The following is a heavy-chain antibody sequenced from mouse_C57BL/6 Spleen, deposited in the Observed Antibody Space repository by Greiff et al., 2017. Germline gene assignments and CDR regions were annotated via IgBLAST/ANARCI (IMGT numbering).Heavy chain of an antibody. CDR2: IYPGSGST. V-gene: IGHV1-55*01. D-gene: IGHD2-1*01. CDR1: GYTFTSYW. J-gene: IGHJ1*03. Sequence: VQLQQPGAELVKPGASVKMSCKASGYTFTSYWITWVKQRPGQGLEWIGDIYPGSGSTNYNEKFKSKATLTVDTSSSTAYMQLSSLTSEDAAVYYCARPRYYGNYGYFGGWGTGATVTVSS. CDR3: ARPRYYGNYGYFGG.